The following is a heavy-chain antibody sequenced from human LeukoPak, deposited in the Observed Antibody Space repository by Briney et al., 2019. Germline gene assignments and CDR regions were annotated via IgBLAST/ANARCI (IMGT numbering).Heavy chain of an antibody. CDR2: INHSGST. CDR3: ARGFAQQLFS. D-gene: IGHD6-13*01. V-gene: IGHV4-34*01. Sequence: SETLSLTCAVYGGSFSGYYWSWIRQPPGKGLEWIGEINHSGSTNYNPSLKSRVTISVDTSKNQFSLKLSPVTAADTAVYYCARGFAQQLFSWGQGTLVTVSS. J-gene: IGHJ4*02. CDR1: GGSFSGYY.